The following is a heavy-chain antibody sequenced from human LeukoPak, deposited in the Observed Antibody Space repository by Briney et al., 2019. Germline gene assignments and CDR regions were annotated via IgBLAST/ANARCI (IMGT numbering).Heavy chain of an antibody. J-gene: IGHJ3*02. CDR1: GHIFTNDW. V-gene: IGHV5-51*01. D-gene: IGHD5-24*01. CDR3: ARHGVEGYNGAFHI. CDR2: IYPGDSDS. Sequence: GESLKISCKASGHIFTNDWIAWVRQMPGKGLEWMGIIYPGDSDSRYSPSFQGHVTISADKSISTAYLQWSSLKASDTAMYYCARHGVEGYNGAFHIWGQGTMVTVSS.